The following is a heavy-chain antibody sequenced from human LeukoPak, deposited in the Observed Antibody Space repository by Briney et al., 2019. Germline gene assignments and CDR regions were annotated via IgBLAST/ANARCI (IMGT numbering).Heavy chain of an antibody. V-gene: IGHV4-4*07. CDR3: ARRDYSSGWSFDE. D-gene: IGHD6-19*01. CDR1: GGSISNYH. CDR2: IHTSGST. J-gene: IGHJ4*02. Sequence: PSETLSLTCTVSGGSISNYHWTWIRQPAGKGLEWIGQIHTSGSTNYNPPLKSRVTMSIDTPENQVSLTMRSVTAADTAVYYCARRDYSSGWSFDEWGQGTLVTVSS.